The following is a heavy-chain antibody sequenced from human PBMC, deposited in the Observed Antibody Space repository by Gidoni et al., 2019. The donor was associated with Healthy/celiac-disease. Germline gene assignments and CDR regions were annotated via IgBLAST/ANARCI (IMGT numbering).Heavy chain of an antibody. J-gene: IGHJ4*02. D-gene: IGHD3-10*01. CDR2: ISGSGGST. CDR3: AKGGGSYYYGSGSYYNVRFDY. CDR1: GFTFSSHA. V-gene: IGHV3-23*01. Sequence: EVQLLESGGGLVQPGGSLRLSCAASGFTFSSHAMSWVRQAPGKGLEWVSAISGSGGSTYYAASVKGRFTISRDNSKNTWYLQRNSLRAEDTAVYYCAKGGGSYYYGSGSYYNVRFDYWGQGTLVTVSS.